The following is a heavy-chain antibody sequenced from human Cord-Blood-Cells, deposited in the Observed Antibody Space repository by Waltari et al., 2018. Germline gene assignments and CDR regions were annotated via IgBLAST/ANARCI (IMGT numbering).Heavy chain of an antibody. CDR3: ARVSGYSGYDDY. CDR2: ISSSSSYI. D-gene: IGHD5-12*01. Sequence: EVQLVESGGGLVKPGGSLRLSCAASGFTFSSYSMNWVRQAPGKGLEWVSSISSSSSYIYYADSVKGRFTISRDNAKNSLYLQINSLRAEDTAVYYCARVSGYSGYDDYWGQGTLVTVSS. CDR1: GFTFSSYS. V-gene: IGHV3-21*01. J-gene: IGHJ4*02.